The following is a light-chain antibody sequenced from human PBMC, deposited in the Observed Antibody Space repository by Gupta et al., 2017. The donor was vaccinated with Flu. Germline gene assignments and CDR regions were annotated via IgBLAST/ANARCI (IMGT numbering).Light chain of an antibody. CDR1: QSLLHSNGYNY. CDR2: LGS. J-gene: IGKJ3*01. CDR3: MQVLQTPFT. V-gene: IGKV2-28*01. Sequence: DIVMTQSPLSLPVTPGEPASISCRSSQSLLHSNGYNYLDWYLQKPGQSPQLLIYLGSNRASGVPDRFSGSGSGTDFTLKISRVEAEDVGAYYCMQVLQTPFTFGPGTKVDIK.